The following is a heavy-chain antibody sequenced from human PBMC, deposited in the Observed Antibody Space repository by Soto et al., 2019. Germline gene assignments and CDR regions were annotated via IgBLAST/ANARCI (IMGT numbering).Heavy chain of an antibody. V-gene: IGHV3-73*01. Sequence: LRLSCAASGFTFNIAAIHWVRQASGKGLEWVGLIRNKANGYATAYAASVRGRITVSRDDSKNMAFLEINSLKSEDTAVYHCARQGVALELDLWGQGTLVTVSS. CDR3: ARQGVALELDL. CDR2: IRNKANGYAT. J-gene: IGHJ5*02. CDR1: GFTFNIAA. D-gene: IGHD1-7*01.